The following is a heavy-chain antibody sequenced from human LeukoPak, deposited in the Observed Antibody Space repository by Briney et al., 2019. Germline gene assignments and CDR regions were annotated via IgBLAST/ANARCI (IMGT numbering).Heavy chain of an antibody. Sequence: GGSLRLSCAASGFTFSSSAMSWVRQAPGKGLEWVSTISGFGENTYYADSVKGRFTISRDNFKSALFLQMNSLRAEDTAVYYCAKGGHYSWFDPWGQGTLVIVSS. D-gene: IGHD1-26*01. J-gene: IGHJ5*02. CDR2: ISGFGENT. CDR1: GFTFSSSA. CDR3: AKGGHYSWFDP. V-gene: IGHV3-23*01.